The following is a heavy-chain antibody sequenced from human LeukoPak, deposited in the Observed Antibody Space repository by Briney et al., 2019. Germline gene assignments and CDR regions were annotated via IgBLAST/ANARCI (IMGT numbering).Heavy chain of an antibody. CDR2: ISYDGNNK. J-gene: IGHJ4*02. CDR1: GFTFSNYG. D-gene: IGHD2-15*01. CDR3: AKGVDYCSGGSCPADY. Sequence: GGSLGLSCAASGFTFSNYGIHWVRQAPGKGLEWVAVISYDGNNKYYADSVKGRFTISRDNSKNTLFLQMNSLRAEDTAVYYCAKGVDYCSGGSCPADYWGPGTLVTVSS. V-gene: IGHV3-30*18.